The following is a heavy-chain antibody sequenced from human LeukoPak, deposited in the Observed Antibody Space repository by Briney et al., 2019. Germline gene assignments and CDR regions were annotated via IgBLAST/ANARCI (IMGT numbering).Heavy chain of an antibody. CDR1: GGSISSYY. CDR2: VYYSGST. D-gene: IGHD2-2*01. J-gene: IGHJ6*02. CDR3: ARTCSSTSCSLVGMDV. V-gene: IGHV4-59*12. Sequence: PSETLSLTCTVSGGSISSYYWSWIRQPPGKGLEWIGYVYYSGSTNYNPSLKSRLTISVDTSKNQFSLRLSSVTAADAAVYYCARTCSSTSCSLVGMDVWGRGTTVTVSS.